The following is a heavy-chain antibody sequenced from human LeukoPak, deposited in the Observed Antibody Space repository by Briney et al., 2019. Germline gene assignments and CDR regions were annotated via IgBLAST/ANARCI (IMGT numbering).Heavy chain of an antibody. J-gene: IGHJ4*02. CDR3: AKVDIGPTIDAGRLVDY. Sequence: GGSLRLSCAASGFTFSSYAMQWFRQAPGKGLGWVGAISNDGSNKYYADSVKGRFTISRDNSKNTLYLQMNSLRAEDTAVYYCAKVDIGPTIDAGRLVDYWGQGTLVTVSS. CDR2: ISNDGSNK. V-gene: IGHV3-30*04. D-gene: IGHD5-12*01. CDR1: GFTFSSYA.